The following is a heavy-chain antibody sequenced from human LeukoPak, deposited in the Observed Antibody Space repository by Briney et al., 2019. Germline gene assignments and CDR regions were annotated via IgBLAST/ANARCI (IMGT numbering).Heavy chain of an antibody. CDR1: GGTFTSYA. CDR2: IIPIFGTA. Sequence: GASVKVSCKASGGTFTSYAISWVRQAPGQGLEWMGGIIPIFGTANYAQKFQGRVTITADESTSTAYMELSSLRPEDTAVYYCARGQVPAAADHWGQGTLVTVSS. D-gene: IGHD2-2*01. CDR3: ARGQVPAAADH. V-gene: IGHV1-69*13. J-gene: IGHJ5*02.